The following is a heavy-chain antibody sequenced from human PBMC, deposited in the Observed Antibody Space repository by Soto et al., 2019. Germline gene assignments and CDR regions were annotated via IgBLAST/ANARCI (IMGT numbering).Heavy chain of an antibody. CDR1: GFTFSSYA. V-gene: IGHV3-23*01. D-gene: IGHD3-3*01. CDR2: ISGSGGST. Sequence: EVQLLESGGGLVQPGGSLRLSCAASGFTFSSYAMSWVRQAPGKGLEWVSAISGSGGSTYYADSVKGRFTISRDNSKNKLYLQMNSLRAEDTAVYYCARSPTIFGVVRRWKGFDPWGQGTLVTASS. J-gene: IGHJ5*02. CDR3: ARSPTIFGVVRRWKGFDP.